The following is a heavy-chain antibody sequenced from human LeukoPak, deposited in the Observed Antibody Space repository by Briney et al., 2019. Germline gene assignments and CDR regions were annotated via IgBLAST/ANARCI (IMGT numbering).Heavy chain of an antibody. Sequence: PGESLRLSCAASGFIFRTYGMHWVRQAPGKGLEWVSTIGGSGAGTYYADSVKGRFTISRDNSKNTLYLQMSSLRAEDTAVYYCANRYCTSSSCSRTLEYWGQGTLVTVSS. J-gene: IGHJ4*02. V-gene: IGHV3-23*01. CDR1: GFIFRTYG. CDR3: ANRYCTSSSCSRTLEY. D-gene: IGHD2-2*01. CDR2: IGGSGAGT.